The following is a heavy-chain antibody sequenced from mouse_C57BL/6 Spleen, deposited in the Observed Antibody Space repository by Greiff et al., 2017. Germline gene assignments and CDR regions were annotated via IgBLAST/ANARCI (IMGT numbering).Heavy chain of an antibody. V-gene: IGHV1-52*01. J-gene: IGHJ1*03. CDR1: GYTFTSYW. CDR2: IDPSDSET. Sequence: QVQLQQPGAELVRPGSSVKLSCKASGYTFTSYWMHWVKQRPIQGLEWIGNIDPSDSETHYNQKFKDKATLTVDKSSSTAYMQLSSLTSEDSAVYYCARSITTPWYCDVWGTGTTVTVSS. CDR3: ARSITTPWYCDV. D-gene: IGHD1-1*01.